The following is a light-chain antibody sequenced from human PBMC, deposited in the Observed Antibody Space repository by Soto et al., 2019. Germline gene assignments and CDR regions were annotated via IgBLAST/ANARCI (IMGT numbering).Light chain of an antibody. CDR2: WAS. CDR1: QSVLYSSNNKNY. J-gene: IGKJ2*01. Sequence: DIVMTQSPDSLAVSLGERATINCKSNQSVLYSSNNKNYLAWYQQRPGQPPKLLMYWASTRESGVPDRFSGSGSGTDFTLTITSLQAEDVAVYYCQQYESTPPTFGQGTKLEIK. V-gene: IGKV4-1*01. CDR3: QQYESTPPT.